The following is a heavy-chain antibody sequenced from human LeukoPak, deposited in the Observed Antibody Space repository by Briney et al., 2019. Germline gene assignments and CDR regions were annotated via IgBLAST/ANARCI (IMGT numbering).Heavy chain of an antibody. V-gene: IGHV3-7*03. J-gene: IGHJ4*02. CDR1: GFTFSSYW. D-gene: IGHD4-17*01. Sequence: GGSLRLSCAASGFTFSSYWMSWVRQAPGKGLEWVANIKQDGSEKSYVDSAKGRFTIPRDNTKNSLYLQMNSLRAEDTAVYYCARGQTTMTNWGQGTLVTVSS. CDR2: IKQDGSEK. CDR3: ARGQTTMTN.